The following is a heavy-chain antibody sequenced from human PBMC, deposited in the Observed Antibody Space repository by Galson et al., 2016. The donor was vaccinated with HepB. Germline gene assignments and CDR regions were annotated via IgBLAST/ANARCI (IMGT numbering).Heavy chain of an antibody. CDR3: ARDREQQLPDYIFYYYGMDV. CDR1: GFTFSKYT. Sequence: SLRLSCAASGFTFSKYTMHWVRQAPGKGLEWVALIPYDGRNIYYADSVKGQFFISRDNSKNTLYLQMNSLRPEDTAVYYCARDREQQLPDYIFYYYGMDVWGQGTTVTASS. V-gene: IGHV3-30*04. CDR2: IPYDGRNI. D-gene: IGHD6-13*01. J-gene: IGHJ6*02.